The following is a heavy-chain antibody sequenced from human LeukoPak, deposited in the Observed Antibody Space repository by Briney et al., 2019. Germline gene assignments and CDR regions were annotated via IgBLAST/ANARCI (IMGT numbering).Heavy chain of an antibody. CDR2: INHAGST. J-gene: IGHJ4*02. Sequence: SETLSLTCAVYGGSFSGYYWTWIRQPPGKGLEWIGEINHAGSTNYNPSLKSRVTISVDTSKNQFSLKLSSVTAADTAVYYCARDPGGYDYVWGSYHEFDYWGQGTLVTVSS. V-gene: IGHV4-34*01. CDR1: GGSFSGYY. CDR3: ARDPGGYDYVWGSYHEFDY. D-gene: IGHD3-16*01.